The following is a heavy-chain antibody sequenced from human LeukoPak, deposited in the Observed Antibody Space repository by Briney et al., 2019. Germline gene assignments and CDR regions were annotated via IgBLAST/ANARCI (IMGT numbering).Heavy chain of an antibody. CDR1: GGSISSYY. J-gene: IGHJ4*02. CDR2: IYTTGNT. Sequence: SETLSLTCSVSGGSISSYYWSWIRQPAGKGREWIGRIYTTGNTDYNPSLKSRVTMSVDTSKNQYSLNLSSVTAADTAVYYCARDARGWSGFDYWGQGTLVTVSS. CDR3: ARDARGWSGFDY. V-gene: IGHV4-4*07. D-gene: IGHD3-3*01.